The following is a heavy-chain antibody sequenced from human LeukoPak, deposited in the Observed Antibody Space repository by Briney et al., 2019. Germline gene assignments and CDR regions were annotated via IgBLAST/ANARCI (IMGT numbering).Heavy chain of an antibody. CDR2: ISGSGSGT. V-gene: IGHV3-23*01. CDR1: GFTFSSYA. D-gene: IGHD4-23*01. CDR3: VKYTGNSILVRFDY. Sequence: GGSLRLSCAASGFTFSSYAMTWDRQAPGKGLEWVSGISGSGSGTYYADSVKGRFTSSRDNSKTTLYLQMNSLRAEDTALYYCVKYTGNSILVRFDYWGQGTLVTVSS. J-gene: IGHJ4*02.